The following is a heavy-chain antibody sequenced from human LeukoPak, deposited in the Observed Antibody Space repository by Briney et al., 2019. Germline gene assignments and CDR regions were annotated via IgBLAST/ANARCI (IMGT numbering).Heavy chain of an antibody. D-gene: IGHD2/OR15-2a*01. CDR2: IKSKTDGGTP. J-gene: IGHJ1*01. Sequence: PGGSLRLSCAASGFTFNNTWMNWVRQAPEKGLEWVGRIKSKTDGGTPDYAAPVKGRFTISRDDSTNTLFLQMNSLKAEDTAIYYCTTVRTFWGQGTLVTVSS. CDR1: GFTFNNTW. V-gene: IGHV3-15*01. CDR3: TTVRTF.